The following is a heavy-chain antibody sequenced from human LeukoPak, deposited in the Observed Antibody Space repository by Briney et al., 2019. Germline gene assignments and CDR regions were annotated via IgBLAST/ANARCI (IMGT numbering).Heavy chain of an antibody. CDR2: IYHSGST. D-gene: IGHD3-10*01. V-gene: IGHV4-38-2*02. CDR3: ASLWFGPRDY. Sequence: SETLSLTCTVSGYSISSGYYWGWIRQPPGKGLEWIGSIYHSGSTYYNPSLKSRVTISVDTPKNQFSLKLSSVTAADTAVYYCASLWFGPRDYWGQGTLVTVSS. J-gene: IGHJ4*02. CDR1: GYSISSGYY.